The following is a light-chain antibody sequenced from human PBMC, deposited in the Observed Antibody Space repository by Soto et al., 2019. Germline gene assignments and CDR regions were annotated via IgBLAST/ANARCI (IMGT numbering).Light chain of an antibody. CDR2: GAS. J-gene: IGKJ1*01. CDR1: HSVSSS. Sequence: EIVLTQSPATLSLSPGERAPLSCRASHSVSSSLAWYQQKPGQAPRLLIYGASTRATGIPARFSGSGSGTEFTLTISSLQSEDFAVYYCQQYNNWPTWTFGQGTKVDIK. V-gene: IGKV3-15*01. CDR3: QQYNNWPTWT.